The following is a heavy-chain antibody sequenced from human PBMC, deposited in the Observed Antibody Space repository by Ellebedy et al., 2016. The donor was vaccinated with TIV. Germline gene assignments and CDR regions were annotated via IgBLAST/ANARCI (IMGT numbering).Heavy chain of an antibody. J-gene: IGHJ3*02. V-gene: IGHV3-48*04. CDR1: GFTFSSYS. CDR2: ISSSSTI. Sequence: GESLKISCAAPGFTFSSYSMNWVRQAPGKGLEWVSFISSSSTIYYADSVKGRFTISRDNAKNSLYLQMNSLRAEDTAVYYCARGSALDIWGQGTMVTVSS. CDR3: ARGSALDI.